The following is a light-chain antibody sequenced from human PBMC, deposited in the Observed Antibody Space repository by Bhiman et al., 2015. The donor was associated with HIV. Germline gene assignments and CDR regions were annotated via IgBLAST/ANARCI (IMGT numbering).Light chain of an antibody. Sequence: QSALTQPASVSGSPGQSITISCTGTSSDVGTYNLVSWYQQHPGKAPKLMIYEVTKRPSGVSNRFSGSKSGNTASLTISGLQAEDEADYYCSSYTSSSTLRVFGTGTTVTVL. J-gene: IGLJ1*01. V-gene: IGLV2-14*02. CDR1: SSDVGTYNL. CDR2: EVT. CDR3: SSYTSSSTLRV.